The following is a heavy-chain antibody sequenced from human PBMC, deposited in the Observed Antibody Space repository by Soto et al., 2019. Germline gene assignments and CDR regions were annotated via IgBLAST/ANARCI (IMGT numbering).Heavy chain of an antibody. V-gene: IGHV1-2*04. CDR1: GYTFTGYY. CDR2: INPNSGGT. CDR3: PSTRVRFSSTSCSSGAFDI. D-gene: IGHD2-2*01. Sequence: SVKVSCTASGYTFTGYYMHWVRQAPGQGLEWMGWINPNSGGTNYAQKFQGWVTMTRDTSISTAYMELSRLRSDDTAVYYCPSTRVRFSSTSCSSGAFDIWGQGTMVTVS. J-gene: IGHJ3*02.